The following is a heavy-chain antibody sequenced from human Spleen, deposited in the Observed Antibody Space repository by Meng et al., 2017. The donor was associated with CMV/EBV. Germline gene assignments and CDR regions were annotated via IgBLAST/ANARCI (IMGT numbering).Heavy chain of an antibody. D-gene: IGHD1-1*01. CDR2: INQDQSQT. J-gene: IGHJ6*02. Sequence: GGSLRLSCAASEFTFSSLWMTWVRQAPGKGLEWVANINQDQSQTNYVDSVRGRFTSSRDNARNSLFLQMNSLRGEDTAVYYCARVAPSGRGMDVWGQGTTVTVSS. CDR3: ARVAPSGRGMDV. CDR1: EFTFSSLW. V-gene: IGHV3-7*04.